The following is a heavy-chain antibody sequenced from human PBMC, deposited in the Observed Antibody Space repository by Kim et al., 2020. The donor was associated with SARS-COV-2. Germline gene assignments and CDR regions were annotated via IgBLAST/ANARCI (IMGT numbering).Heavy chain of an antibody. Sequence: SETLSLTCTVSGDSMSLFFWSWIRQSPGKGLEWLGSIFHNGVTNYSPSLKSRLTMSMDTSKSEMSLRLRSVTPVDSARYFCARHRLAASGLSLDVWGQGATVIVSS. CDR1: GDSMSLFF. V-gene: IGHV4-59*13. J-gene: IGHJ6*02. CDR2: IFHNGVT. D-gene: IGHD6-13*01. CDR3: ARHRLAASGLSLDV.